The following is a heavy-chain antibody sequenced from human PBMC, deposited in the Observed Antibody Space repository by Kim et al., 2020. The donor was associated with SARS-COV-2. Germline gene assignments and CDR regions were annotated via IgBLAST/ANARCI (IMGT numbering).Heavy chain of an antibody. D-gene: IGHD3-10*01. V-gene: IGHV4-31*03. CDR3: ARASGSGRPGCSMAY. Sequence: SETLSLTCTVSDGSMSTSGYYWNWIRQNPGKGLEWIGFIYNSGLTSYNPSLKSRVTITIDTSENKISLKVTSVTSADTAVYFCARASGSGRPGCSMAYWG. J-gene: IGHJ4*01. CDR1: DGSMSTSGYY. CDR2: IYNSGLT.